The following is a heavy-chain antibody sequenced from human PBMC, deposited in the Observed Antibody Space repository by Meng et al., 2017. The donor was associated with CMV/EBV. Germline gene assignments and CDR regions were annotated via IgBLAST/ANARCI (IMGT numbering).Heavy chain of an antibody. V-gene: IGHV3-21*01. D-gene: IGHD3-3*01. CDR1: GFTFSSYS. Sequence: LSLTCAASGFTFSSYSMNWVRQAPGKGLEWVSSISSSSSYIYYADSVKGRFTISRDNAKNSLYLQMNSLRAEDTAVYYCARDLSVRTIFGVVTKTYYFDYWGQGTLVTVSS. J-gene: IGHJ4*02. CDR3: ARDLSVRTIFGVVTKTYYFDY. CDR2: ISSSSSYI.